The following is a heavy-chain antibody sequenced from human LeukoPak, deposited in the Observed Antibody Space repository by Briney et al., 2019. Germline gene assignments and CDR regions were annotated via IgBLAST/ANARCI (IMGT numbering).Heavy chain of an antibody. CDR3: GRRGYHDSSGYDY. CDR2: ISSSSSYI. Sequence: PGGSLRLSCVASGFTFSTYTMVWVRQAPGKGLEWVSSISSSSSYIFNADSVKGRFSISRDNAKNSLFLQMNTLRAEDTAVYYCGRRGYHDSSGYDYWGQGTPVTVSS. J-gene: IGHJ4*02. D-gene: IGHD3-22*01. CDR1: GFTFSTYT. V-gene: IGHV3-21*01.